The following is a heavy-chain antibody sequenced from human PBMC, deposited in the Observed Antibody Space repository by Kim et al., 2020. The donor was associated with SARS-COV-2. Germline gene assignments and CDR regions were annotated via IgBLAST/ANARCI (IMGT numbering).Heavy chain of an antibody. J-gene: IGHJ4*02. Sequence: SETLSLTCTVSGGSISSSSYYWGWIRQPPGKGLEWIGSIYYSGSTYYNPSLKSRVTISVDTSKNQFSLKLSSVTAADTAVYYCARWAYSGSYYAYWGQGTLVTVSS. D-gene: IGHD1-26*01. CDR1: GGSISSSSYY. V-gene: IGHV4-39*01. CDR2: IYYSGST. CDR3: ARWAYSGSYYAY.